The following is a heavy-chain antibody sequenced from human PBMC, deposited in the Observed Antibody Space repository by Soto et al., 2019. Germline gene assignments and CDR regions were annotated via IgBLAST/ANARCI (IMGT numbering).Heavy chain of an antibody. D-gene: IGHD3-16*02. V-gene: IGHV3-74*01. J-gene: IGHJ4*02. CDR3: AKDPGRLRLGELSSH. CDR2: INSDGSST. CDR1: GFIFSNCW. Sequence: EVQLVESGGGLVQPGGSLRLSCVASGFIFSNCWMHWVRQAPGMGLVWVSHINSDGSSTTYADSVKGRFTISRDNAKNTLYLQMNSLRAEDTAVYYCAKDPGRLRLGELSSHWGQGTLVTVSS.